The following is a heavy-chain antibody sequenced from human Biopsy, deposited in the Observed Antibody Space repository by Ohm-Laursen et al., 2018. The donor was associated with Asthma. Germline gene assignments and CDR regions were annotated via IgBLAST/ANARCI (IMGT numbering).Heavy chain of an antibody. CDR1: GFTFSEYS. V-gene: IGHV3-11*01. CDR2: ISSSGSSI. J-gene: IGHJ4*02. D-gene: IGHD3-16*01. Sequence: SLRLSCAASGFTFSEYSMTWLRQAPGKGLEWISYISSSGSSILYADSVKGRFTISRYNAKNSLHLQMNSLRAEDTAIYYCARDIAFGGVHDFWGQGTLVAVSS. CDR3: ARDIAFGGVHDF.